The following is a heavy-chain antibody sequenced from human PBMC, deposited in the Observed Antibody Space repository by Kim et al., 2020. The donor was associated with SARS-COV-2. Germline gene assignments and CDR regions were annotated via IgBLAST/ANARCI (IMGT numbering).Heavy chain of an antibody. CDR1: GFTFSSYE. J-gene: IGHJ4*02. V-gene: IGHV3-48*03. Sequence: GGSLRLSCAASGFTFSSYEMNWVRQAPGKGLEWVSYIIGSGTTIYYADTVRGRFTIFRDNDKNSLYRQMNSLRAEDTAVYYCARGPNYSPFDYWGQGTLVTVSS. CDR2: IIGSGTTI. D-gene: IGHD4-4*01. CDR3: ARGPNYSPFDY.